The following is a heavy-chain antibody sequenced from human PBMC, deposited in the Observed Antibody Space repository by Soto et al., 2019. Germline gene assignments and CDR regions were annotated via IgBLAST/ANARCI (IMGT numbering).Heavy chain of an antibody. Sequence: ASVKVSCKASCYTFTSYDINWVRQGTGQGLEWMGWMNPNSGNTGYAQKFQGRVTMTRNTSISTAYMELSSLRSEDTAVYYCARDSGWLNRYFQHWGQGTLVTVSS. CDR1: CYTFTSYD. V-gene: IGHV1-8*01. CDR3: ARDSGWLNRYFQH. D-gene: IGHD6-19*01. J-gene: IGHJ1*01. CDR2: MNPNSGNT.